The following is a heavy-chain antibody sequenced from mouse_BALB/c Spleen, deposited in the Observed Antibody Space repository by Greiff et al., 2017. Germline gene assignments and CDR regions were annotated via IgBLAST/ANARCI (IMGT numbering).Heavy chain of an antibody. D-gene: IGHD1-1*01. V-gene: IGHV2-6-4*01. CDR1: GFSLSRYS. Sequence: VKVVESGPGLVAPSQSLSITCTVSGFSLSRYSVHWVRQPPGKGLEWLGMIWGGGSTDYNSALKSRLSISKDNSKSQVFLKMNSLQTDDTAMYYCARNYYGSSYVGWFAYWGQGTLVTVSA. CDR3: ARNYYGSSYVGWFAY. J-gene: IGHJ3*01. CDR2: IWGGGST.